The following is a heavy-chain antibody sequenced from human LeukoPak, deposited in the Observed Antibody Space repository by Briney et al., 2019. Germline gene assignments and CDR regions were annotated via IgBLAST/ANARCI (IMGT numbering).Heavy chain of an antibody. CDR3: ARSSSPRLHFDY. J-gene: IGHJ4*02. CDR1: GGTFSSYA. V-gene: IGHV1-69*13. D-gene: IGHD2-15*01. CDR2: IIPIFGTA. Sequence: SVKVSCKASGGTFSSYAISWVRQAPGQGLEWMGGIIPIFGTANYAQKFQGRVTITADESTSTAYMELSSPRSEDTAVYYCARSSSPRLHFDYWGQGTLVTVSS.